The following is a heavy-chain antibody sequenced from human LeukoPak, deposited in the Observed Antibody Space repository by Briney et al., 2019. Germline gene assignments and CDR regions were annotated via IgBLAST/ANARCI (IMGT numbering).Heavy chain of an antibody. D-gene: IGHD4-17*01. V-gene: IGHV3-21*01. CDR3: ARDRLHYGEYEKTFDY. J-gene: IGHJ4*02. CDR2: ISTSSSYI. CDR1: GFTFSSYS. Sequence: GGSLRLSCTASGFTFSSYSMNWVRQAPGKGLEWVSSISTSSSYIYYADSVKGRFTISRDNAKKSLYLQMNSLRAEDTAVYYCARDRLHYGEYEKTFDYWGQGTLVSVSS.